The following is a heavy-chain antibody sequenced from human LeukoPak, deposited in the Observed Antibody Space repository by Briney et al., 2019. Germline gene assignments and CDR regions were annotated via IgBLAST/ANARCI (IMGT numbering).Heavy chain of an antibody. J-gene: IGHJ3*02. Sequence: GGSLRLSCAASGFTFSSYWMSWVRQAPGKGLEWVANIKQGGSEKYYLGSVKGRFTISRDNGKNSLYLQMNSLRVEDTAVYYCARSAATYAFDIWGQGTMVTVSS. D-gene: IGHD2-15*01. CDR3: ARSAATYAFDI. V-gene: IGHV3-7*01. CDR1: GFTFSSYW. CDR2: IKQGGSEK.